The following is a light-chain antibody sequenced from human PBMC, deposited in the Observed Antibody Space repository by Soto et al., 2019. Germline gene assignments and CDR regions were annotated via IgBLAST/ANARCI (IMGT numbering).Light chain of an antibody. CDR2: LGS. J-gene: IGKJ1*01. Sequence: DIVMPQSPLSLPVTPGEPASISCRSSQSLLHSNGYNYLDWYLQNPGQSPQLLIYLGSNRASGVPDRFSGSGSGTDFTLKISRVEAEDVGVYYCMQALQTPWTFRQGTKVEIK. CDR1: QSLLHSNGYNY. CDR3: MQALQTPWT. V-gene: IGKV2-28*01.